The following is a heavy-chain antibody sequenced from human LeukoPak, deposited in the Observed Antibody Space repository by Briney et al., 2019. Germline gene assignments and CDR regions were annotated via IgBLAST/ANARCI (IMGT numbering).Heavy chain of an antibody. CDR2: LSAYNTNA. D-gene: IGHD1-7*01. J-gene: IGHJ4*02. V-gene: IGHV1-18*01. CDR1: GYTFTSYG. CDR3: ARGSNWNYSFLDF. Sequence: GASVKVSCKTSGYTFTSYGISWVRQAPGQGLEWMGWLSAYNTNANYAQKLQGRVTMTTDTSTNTAFMELRSLRSDDTAVYYCARGSNWNYSFLDFWGQGTLVTVSS.